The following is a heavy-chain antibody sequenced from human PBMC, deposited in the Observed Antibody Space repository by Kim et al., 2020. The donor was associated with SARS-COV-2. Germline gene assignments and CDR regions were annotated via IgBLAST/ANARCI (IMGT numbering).Heavy chain of an antibody. CDR3: ARHLSRKGFGELLYYYYGMDV. D-gene: IGHD3-10*01. CDR1: GYSFTSYW. V-gene: IGHV5-51*01. J-gene: IGHJ6*02. Sequence: GESLKISCKGSGYSFTSYWIGWVRQMPGKGLEWMGIIYPGDSDTRYSPSFQGQVTISADKSISTAYLQWSSLKASDTAMYYCARHLSRKGFGELLYYYYGMDVWGQGTTVTVSS. CDR2: IYPGDSDT.